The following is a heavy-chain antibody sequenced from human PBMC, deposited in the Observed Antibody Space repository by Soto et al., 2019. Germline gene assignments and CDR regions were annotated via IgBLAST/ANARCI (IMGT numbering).Heavy chain of an antibody. V-gene: IGHV1-18*01. CDR2: ISAYNGNT. CDR1: GYTFTSYG. J-gene: IGHJ6*02. CDR3: ARDNYDILPGYPFHYYYYYGMDV. D-gene: IGHD3-9*01. Sequence: ASVKVSCKASGYTFTSYGISWVRQAPGQGLEWMGWISAYNGNTNYAQKLQGRVTMTTDTSTSTAYMELRSLRSDDTAVYYCARDNYDILPGYPFHYYYYYGMDVWGQGTTVTVSS.